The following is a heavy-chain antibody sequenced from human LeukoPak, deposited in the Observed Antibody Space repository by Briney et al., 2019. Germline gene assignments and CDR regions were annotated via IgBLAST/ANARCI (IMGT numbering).Heavy chain of an antibody. V-gene: IGHV4-61*02. CDR3: ASEGIAAAGTFDY. J-gene: IGHJ4*02. CDR2: IYTSGST. Sequence: PSETLSLTCTVSAGSISSGSYYWRWRRQPAGRGLEWFGRIYTSGSTNYNPSLKSRVTISVDTSKNQFSLKLSSVTAADTAVYYCASEGIAAAGTFDYWGQGTLVTVSS. D-gene: IGHD6-13*01. CDR1: AGSISSGSYY.